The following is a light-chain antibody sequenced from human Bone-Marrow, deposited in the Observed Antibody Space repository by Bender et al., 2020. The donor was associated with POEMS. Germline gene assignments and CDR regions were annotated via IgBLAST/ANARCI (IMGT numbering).Light chain of an antibody. V-gene: IGLV2-23*01. Sequence: QSALTQPASVSGSPGQSITISCTGTSSDVGSYNLVSWYQQHPGKVPKLIIYEDNRRPSGVSNRFSGSKSGNAASLTVSGLQAEDEADYYCCSYASGSTWVFGGGTKLTVL. CDR3: CSYASGSTWV. CDR2: EDN. J-gene: IGLJ2*01. CDR1: SSDVGSYNL.